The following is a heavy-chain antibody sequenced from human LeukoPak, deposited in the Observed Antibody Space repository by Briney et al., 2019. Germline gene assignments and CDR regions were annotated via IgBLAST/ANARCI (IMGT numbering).Heavy chain of an antibody. CDR3: ARDPYSGNYGSYYYYYMDV. CDR2: ISSSSSTI. D-gene: IGHD3-22*01. Sequence: GGSLRLSCAASGFTFSSYSMNWVRQAPGKGLEWVSYISSSSSTIYYADSVKGRFTISRDNAKNSLYLQINSLGPEDTAVYFCARDPYSGNYGSYYYYYMDVWGKGTTVTVSS. CDR1: GFTFSSYS. V-gene: IGHV3-48*04. J-gene: IGHJ6*03.